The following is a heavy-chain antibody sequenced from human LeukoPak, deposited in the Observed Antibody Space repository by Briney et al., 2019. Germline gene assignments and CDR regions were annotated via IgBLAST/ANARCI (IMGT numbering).Heavy chain of an antibody. Sequence: PGGSLRLSCSASGFTFSIYPMHWVRQAPGKGLEWVSYISTSSNTVYYADSVKGRFTISRDSAKNSLYLQMNSLRDEDTAVYYCARVPGYCSGGSCYSAYFDYWGLGTLVTVSS. D-gene: IGHD2-15*01. CDR1: GFTFSIYP. V-gene: IGHV3-48*02. J-gene: IGHJ4*02. CDR3: ARVPGYCSGGSCYSAYFDY. CDR2: ISTSSNTV.